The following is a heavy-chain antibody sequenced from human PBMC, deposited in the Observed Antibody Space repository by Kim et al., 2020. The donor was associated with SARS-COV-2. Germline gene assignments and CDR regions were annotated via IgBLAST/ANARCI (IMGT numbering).Heavy chain of an antibody. D-gene: IGHD2-8*02. CDR3: AREVVLDPEDAFDI. CDR1: GFTFSSYS. CDR2: ISSSSSYI. Sequence: GGSLRLSCAASGFTFSSYSMNWVRQAPGKGLEWVSSISSSSSYIYYADSVKGRFTISRDNAKNSLYLQMNSLRAEDTAVYYCAREVVLDPEDAFDIWGQGTMVTVSS. J-gene: IGHJ3*02. V-gene: IGHV3-21*01.